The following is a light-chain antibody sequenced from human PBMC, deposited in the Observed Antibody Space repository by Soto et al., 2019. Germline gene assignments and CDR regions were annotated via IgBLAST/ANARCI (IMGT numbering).Light chain of an antibody. Sequence: QSARTQPASVSVSPGQSITISCTGTSSDVGGYNFVSWYQQHPGKAPKLMIYDVRNRPSGVSNRFSGSKSVNTASLTISGLQAEDEADYYCSSYTSISTYVFGTGTKVTVL. J-gene: IGLJ1*01. CDR2: DVR. V-gene: IGLV2-14*01. CDR3: SSYTSISTYV. CDR1: SSDVGGYNF.